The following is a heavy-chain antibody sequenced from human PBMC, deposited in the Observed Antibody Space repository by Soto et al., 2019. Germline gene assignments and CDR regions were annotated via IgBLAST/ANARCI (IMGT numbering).Heavy chain of an antibody. CDR2: IYYSGST. V-gene: IGHV4-59*01. CDR1: GGCISSYY. J-gene: IGHJ4*02. Sequence: SETLYLSCTGSGGCISSYYWSWIRQPPGKGLEWIGYIYYSGSTNYNPSLKSRVTISVDTSKNQFSLKLSSVTAADTAVYYCARAGLLWFGEFPTGIDYWGQGTLVTVSS. D-gene: IGHD3-10*01. CDR3: ARAGLLWFGEFPTGIDY.